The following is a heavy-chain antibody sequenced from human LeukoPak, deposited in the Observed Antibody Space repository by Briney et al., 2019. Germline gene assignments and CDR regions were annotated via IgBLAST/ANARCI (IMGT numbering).Heavy chain of an antibody. CDR3: ARYDYGDCWFDP. D-gene: IGHD4-17*01. Sequence: SETLSLTCIVSGAAMTSYHWNWIRQPPGKGLEWIGYISYSGSTNYNPSLRSRVTISVDTSKNQFSLKLSSVTAADTALYYCARYDYGDCWFDPWGQGTLVTVSS. CDR2: ISYSGST. V-gene: IGHV4-59*01. CDR1: GAAMTSYH. J-gene: IGHJ5*02.